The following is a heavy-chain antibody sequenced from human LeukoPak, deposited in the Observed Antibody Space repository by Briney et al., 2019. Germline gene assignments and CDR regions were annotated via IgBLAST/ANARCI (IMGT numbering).Heavy chain of an antibody. CDR1: GFTFSSYW. CDR2: IKQDGSEK. V-gene: IGHV3-7*01. Sequence: GGSLRLSCAASGFTFSSYWMSWVRQAPGKGLEWVANIKQDGSEKYYVDSVKGRFTISRDNAKNSLYLQMNSLRAEDTAVYYCARTRRYFDWLLYYFDYWGQGTLVTVSS. D-gene: IGHD3-9*01. CDR3: ARTRRYFDWLLYYFDY. J-gene: IGHJ4*02.